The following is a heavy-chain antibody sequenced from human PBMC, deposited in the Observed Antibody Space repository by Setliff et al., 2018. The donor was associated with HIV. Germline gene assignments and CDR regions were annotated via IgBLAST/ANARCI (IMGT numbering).Heavy chain of an antibody. Sequence: PSQTLSLTCAISGDSVSSNNAAWNWIRQSPLRGLEWLGRTYFRSKWYFDYAVSVKSRIIINPDTSKNQFSLHLNSVNPEDTAVYYCARGSYGSVLLWGQGTLVTVSS. J-gene: IGHJ4*02. CDR2: TYFRSKWYF. D-gene: IGHD6-19*01. CDR1: GDSVSSNNAA. CDR3: ARGSYGSVLL. V-gene: IGHV6-1*01.